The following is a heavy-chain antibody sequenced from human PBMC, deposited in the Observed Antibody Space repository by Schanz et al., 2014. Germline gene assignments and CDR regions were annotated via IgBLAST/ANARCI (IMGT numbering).Heavy chain of an antibody. CDR1: GFNFRNYG. J-gene: IGHJ4*02. CDR2: ATFDGTKK. CDR3: AKVAPAATYLDS. Sequence: QVQLVESGGGVVQPGRSLRLSCAASGFNFRNYGMHWVRQAPGKGLEWVAGATFDGTKKYYGDSVKGRFTISRDNSNNTLSLQMNSLRDEDTAVYYCAKVAPAATYLDSWGLGTLVTVSS. V-gene: IGHV3-33*03. D-gene: IGHD2-2*01.